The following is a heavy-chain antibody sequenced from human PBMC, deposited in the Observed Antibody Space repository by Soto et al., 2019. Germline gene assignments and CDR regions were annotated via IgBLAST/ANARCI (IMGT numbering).Heavy chain of an antibody. D-gene: IGHD1-20*01. CDR1: GFTFSSYS. CDR3: ARHRITGNPKGWFDP. Sequence: EVQLVESGGGLVKPGGSLRLSCAASGFTFSSYSMNWVRQAPGKGLEWVSSISSSSSYIYYADSVKGRFTISRDNAKNSLYLQMNSLRAEDTAVYYCARHRITGNPKGWFDPWGQGTLVTVSS. CDR2: ISSSSSYI. V-gene: IGHV3-21*01. J-gene: IGHJ5*02.